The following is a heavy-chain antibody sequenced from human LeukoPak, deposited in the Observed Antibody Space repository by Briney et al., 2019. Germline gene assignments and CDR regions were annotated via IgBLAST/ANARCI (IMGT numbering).Heavy chain of an antibody. V-gene: IGHV3-30-3*01. CDR3: ARGGMAYSGYDYFDY. J-gene: IGHJ4*02. CDR2: ISYDGSNK. CDR1: GFTFSSYA. D-gene: IGHD5-12*01. Sequence: GGSLRLSCAASGFTFSSYAMHWVRQAPGKGLEWVAVISYDGSNKYYADSVKGRFTISRDNSKNTLYLRMNSLRAEDTAVYYCARGGMAYSGYDYFDYWGQGTLVTVSS.